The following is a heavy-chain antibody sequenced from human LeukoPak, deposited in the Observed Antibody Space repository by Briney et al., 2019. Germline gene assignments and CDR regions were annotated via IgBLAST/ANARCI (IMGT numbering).Heavy chain of an antibody. Sequence: GGSRRLSWAASGLTGSHNYVSWVRQAPGKGLEWVSAIHTSGDTCYADSVKGRFTISRDTSKNTLYLQINSLRVEDTAVYYCIVFGDSNHWGQGTLVTVSS. V-gene: IGHV3-53*05. CDR2: IHTSGDT. CDR3: IVFGDSNH. CDR1: GLTGSHNY. J-gene: IGHJ5*02. D-gene: IGHD4-17*01.